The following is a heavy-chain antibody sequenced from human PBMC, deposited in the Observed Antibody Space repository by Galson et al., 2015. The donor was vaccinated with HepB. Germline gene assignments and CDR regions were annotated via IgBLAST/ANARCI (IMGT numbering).Heavy chain of an antibody. CDR2: IIPILGIA. CDR1: GGTFSSYA. Sequence: SVKVSCKASGGTFSSYAISWVRQAPGQGLEWMGRIIPILGIANYAQKFQGRVTITADKSTSIAYMELSSLRSEDTAVYCCARVAVAGTFDYWGQGTLVTVSS. V-gene: IGHV1-69*04. D-gene: IGHD6-19*01. J-gene: IGHJ4*02. CDR3: ARVAVAGTFDY.